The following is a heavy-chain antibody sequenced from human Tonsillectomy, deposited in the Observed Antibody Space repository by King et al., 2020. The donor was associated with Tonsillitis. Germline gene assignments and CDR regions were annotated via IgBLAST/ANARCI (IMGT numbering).Heavy chain of an antibody. CDR2: ISGSGGGT. Sequence: QLVQSVGGLVQPGGSLRLSCAASGFTFSSYAMSWVRQAPGKGLEWVSAISGSGGGTYSADSVKGRFTISRDNSKNTLYLQMNSMRAEDTAVYYCARDKVGTIRPDAFDFWGQGTLVTVSS. D-gene: IGHD5-12*01. CDR1: GFTFSSYA. CDR3: ARDKVGTIRPDAFDF. V-gene: IGHV3-23*04. J-gene: IGHJ3*01.